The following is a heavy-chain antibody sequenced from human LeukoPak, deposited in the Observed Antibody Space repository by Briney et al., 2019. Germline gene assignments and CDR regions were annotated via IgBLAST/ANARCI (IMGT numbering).Heavy chain of an antibody. CDR3: ARSAARGLYYFDY. CDR1: GGSFSGYY. Sequence: PSETLSLTCAVYGGSFSGYYWSWIRQPPGKGLEWIGEINHSGSTNYHPSLKSRVTISVDTSKNQFSLKLSSVTAADTAVYYCARSAARGLYYFDYWGQGTLVTVSS. J-gene: IGHJ4*02. V-gene: IGHV4-34*01. D-gene: IGHD6-6*01. CDR2: INHSGST.